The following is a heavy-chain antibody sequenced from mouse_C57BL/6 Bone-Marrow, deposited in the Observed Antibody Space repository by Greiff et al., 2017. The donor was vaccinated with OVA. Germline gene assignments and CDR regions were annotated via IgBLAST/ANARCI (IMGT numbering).Heavy chain of an antibody. CDR2: IDPSDSYT. V-gene: IGHV1-69*01. J-gene: IGHJ2*01. D-gene: IGHD1-1*01. CDR3: ARKITTVGLDY. Sequence: QVQLKQPGAELVMPGASVKLSCKASGYTFTSYWMHWVKQRPGQGLEWIGEIDPSDSYTNYNQKFKGKSTLTVDKSSSTAYMQLSSLTSEDSAVYYCARKITTVGLDYWGQGTTLTVSS. CDR1: GYTFTSYW.